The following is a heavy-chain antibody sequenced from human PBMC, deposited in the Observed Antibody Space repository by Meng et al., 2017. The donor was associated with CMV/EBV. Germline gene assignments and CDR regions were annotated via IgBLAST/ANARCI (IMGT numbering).Heavy chain of an antibody. CDR2: ISSSGSTI. J-gene: IGHJ3*02. V-gene: IGHV3-11*04. CDR1: GFTFSDYY. CDR3: ARDSKTPDAFDI. D-gene: IGHD2-2*01. Sequence: GESLKISCAASGFTFSDYYMSWIRQAPGKGLEWVSYISSSGSTIYYADSVKGRFTISRDNAKNSLYLQMNSLRAEDTAVYYCARDSKTPDAFDIWGQGTMVTVSS.